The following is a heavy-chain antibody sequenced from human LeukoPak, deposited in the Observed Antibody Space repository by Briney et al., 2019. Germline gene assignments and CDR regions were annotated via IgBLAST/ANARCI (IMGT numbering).Heavy chain of an antibody. V-gene: IGHV3-73*01. CDR1: GFTFSGSA. D-gene: IGHD2-2*01. Sequence: GGSLRLSCAASGFTFSGSAMHWVRQASGKGLEWVGRIRSKANSYATAYAASVKGRFTISRDDSKNTAYLQMNSLKTEDTAVYYCTSSTMRPRGDAFDIWGQGTMVTVSS. J-gene: IGHJ3*02. CDR3: TSSTMRPRGDAFDI. CDR2: IRSKANSYAT.